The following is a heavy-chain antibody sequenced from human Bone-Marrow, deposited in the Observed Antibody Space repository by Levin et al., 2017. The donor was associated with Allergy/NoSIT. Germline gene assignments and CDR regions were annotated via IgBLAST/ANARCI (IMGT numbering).Heavy chain of an antibody. CDR2: TDQFGGT. D-gene: IGHD3-10*01. J-gene: IGHJ6*03. CDR1: GGSFSGYY. V-gene: IGHV4-34*01. CDR3: ARRGVTRAGTYENYFYYYYMDA. Sequence: KTSETLSLTCAVSGGSFSGYYWSWIRQSPGKGLEWIGQTDQFGGTNYNPSLNSRVTISVDTSKNQFSLQLTSVTAADTAVYYCARRGVTRAGTYENYFYYYYMDAWAKGTTVTVSS.